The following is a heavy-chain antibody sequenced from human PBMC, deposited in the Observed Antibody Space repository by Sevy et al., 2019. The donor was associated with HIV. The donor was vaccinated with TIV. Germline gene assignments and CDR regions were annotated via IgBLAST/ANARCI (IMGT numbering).Heavy chain of an antibody. J-gene: IGHJ4*02. V-gene: IGHV1-18*01. CDR3: ARGSTSWYDY. CDR1: GYTFTTYN. D-gene: IGHD2-8*01. Sequence: ASVTVSCKASGYTFTTYNIVWVRQAPGQGLEWLAWMSPYNGNKNYAQRVQGRVTMTTDTFTDTAFLELRSLEFDDTATYYCARGSTSWYDYWGQGTLVTVSS. CDR2: MSPYNGNK.